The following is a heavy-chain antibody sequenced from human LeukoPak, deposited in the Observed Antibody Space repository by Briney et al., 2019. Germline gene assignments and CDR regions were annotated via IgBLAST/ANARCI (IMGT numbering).Heavy chain of an antibody. CDR2: IYYSGST. CDR1: GGSISSSSYY. D-gene: IGHD6-19*01. CDR3: ARDRSLAVASSFDY. Sequence: PSETLSLTCTVSGGSISSSSYYWGWIRQPPGKGLEWIGSIYYSGSTYYNPSLKSRVTISVDTSKNQFSLKLSSVTAADTAVYYCARDRSLAVASSFDYWGQGTLVTVSS. V-gene: IGHV4-39*07. J-gene: IGHJ4*02.